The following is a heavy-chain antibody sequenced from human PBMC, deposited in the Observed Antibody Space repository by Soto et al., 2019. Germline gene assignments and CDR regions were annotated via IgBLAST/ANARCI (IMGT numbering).Heavy chain of an antibody. CDR3: ARGDEYYYDSSGYYVGNAFDI. J-gene: IGHJ3*02. Sequence: QLQLQESGSGLVKPSQTLSLTCAVSGGSISSGGYSWSWIRQPPGKGLEWIGYIYHSGSTYYNPSLKSRVTISVDRSQNQFSLKLSSVTAADTAVYYCARGDEYYYDSSGYYVGNAFDIWGQGTMVTVSS. D-gene: IGHD3-22*01. V-gene: IGHV4-30-2*01. CDR2: IYHSGST. CDR1: GGSISSGGYS.